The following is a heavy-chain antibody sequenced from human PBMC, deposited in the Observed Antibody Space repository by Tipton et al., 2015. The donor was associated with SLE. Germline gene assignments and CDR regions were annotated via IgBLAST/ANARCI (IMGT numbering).Heavy chain of an antibody. CDR3: ARDRIPRDAFDI. CDR2: IIPILGIA. D-gene: IGHD2-21*01. CDR1: GGTFSSYT. V-gene: IGHV1-69*04. J-gene: IGHJ3*02. Sequence: QSGAEVKKPGSSVKVSCKASGGTFSSYTISWVRQAPGQGLEWMGRIIPILGIANYAQKFQGRVTITADKSTSTAYMELSSLRSEDTAVYYCARDRIPRDAFDIWGQGTMVIVSS.